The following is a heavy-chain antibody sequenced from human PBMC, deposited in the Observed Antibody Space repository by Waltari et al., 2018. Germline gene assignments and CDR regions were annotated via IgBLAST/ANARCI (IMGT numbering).Heavy chain of an antibody. CDR1: GGSINSSNW. Sequence: QVQLQESGPGLVKPSGTLSLTCAVSGGSINSSNWWSWVRQPPGKGLEWIGEIYHSGSTNYNPSLKSRVTISVDKSKTQFSLKMNSGTAADTAVYYCARTRGYSYGIYYYYYYGMDVWGHGTTVTVSS. D-gene: IGHD5-18*01. V-gene: IGHV4-4*02. CDR2: IYHSGST. CDR3: ARTRGYSYGIYYYYYYGMDV. J-gene: IGHJ6*02.